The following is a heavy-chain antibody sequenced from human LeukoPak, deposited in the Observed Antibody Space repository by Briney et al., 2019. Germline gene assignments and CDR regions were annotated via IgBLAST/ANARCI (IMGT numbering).Heavy chain of an antibody. D-gene: IGHD2-15*01. J-gene: IGHJ4*02. CDR3: ATTTATKIFNY. Sequence: GGSLRLSCAASGFTFRSYSMNWVRQAPGKGLEWVSYISSSSSTIYYADSVKGRFTISRDNAKNSLYLQMNSLRAEDAAVYYCATTTATKIFNYWGQGTLVTVSS. CDR2: ISSSSSTI. CDR1: GFTFRSYS. V-gene: IGHV3-48*01.